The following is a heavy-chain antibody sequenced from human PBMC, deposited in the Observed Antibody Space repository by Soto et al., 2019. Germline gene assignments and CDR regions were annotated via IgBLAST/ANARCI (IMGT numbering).Heavy chain of an antibody. Sequence: GSLRLSCAASGXTFSSYSMSWVRRAPGKGLELVSAISGSGGSTYYADSAKGRFTISRDNSKNTLYLQMKSLRAEDKAVYYCAKAASSGLLWFGESPDYFDYWGQGTLGTVSS. D-gene: IGHD3-10*01. CDR2: ISGSGGST. CDR3: AKAASSGLLWFGESPDYFDY. V-gene: IGHV3-23*01. J-gene: IGHJ4*02. CDR1: GXTFSSYS.